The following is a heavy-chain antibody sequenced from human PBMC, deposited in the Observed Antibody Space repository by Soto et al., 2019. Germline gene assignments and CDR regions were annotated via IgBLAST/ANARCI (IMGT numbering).Heavy chain of an antibody. CDR2: IGGSGGST. J-gene: IGHJ4*02. Sequence: EVQLLESGGGLVQPGGSLRLSCAASGFTFSSYAMSWVRQAPGKGLEWVSAIGGSGGSTYYADSVKGRFTISRDNSKNTLYLQMNSLRAEDTAVYYCAKTGGSSGYYHLEYWGQGTLVTVSS. D-gene: IGHD3-22*01. CDR1: GFTFSSYA. V-gene: IGHV3-23*01. CDR3: AKTGGSSGYYHLEY.